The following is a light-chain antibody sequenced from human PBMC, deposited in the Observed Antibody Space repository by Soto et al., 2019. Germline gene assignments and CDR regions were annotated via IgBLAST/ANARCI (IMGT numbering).Light chain of an antibody. Sequence: QSALTQPASVSGSPGQSITISCTGTSSDDGSYNLVSWYQQHPGKAPKLMIYEVSKRPSGVSNRFSGSKSGNTASLTISGLQAEDEADYYCCSYAGSSTWVFGGGTKVTVL. J-gene: IGLJ3*02. V-gene: IGLV2-23*02. CDR3: CSYAGSSTWV. CDR1: SSDDGSYNL. CDR2: EVS.